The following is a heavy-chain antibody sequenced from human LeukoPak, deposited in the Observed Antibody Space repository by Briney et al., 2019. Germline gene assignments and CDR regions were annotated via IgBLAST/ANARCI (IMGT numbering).Heavy chain of an antibody. D-gene: IGHD6-6*01. CDR3: AKGNAKSIAAPGWLDY. V-gene: IGHV3-33*05. Sequence: GGSLRLSCAASGFTFRTYGMDWVRQAPGKRLEWVAVISYDGSNKYYADSVKGRFTISRDNSKNTLYLQMNSLRAEDTAVYYCAKGNAKSIAAPGWLDYWGQGTLVTVSS. CDR2: ISYDGSNK. CDR1: GFTFRTYG. J-gene: IGHJ4*02.